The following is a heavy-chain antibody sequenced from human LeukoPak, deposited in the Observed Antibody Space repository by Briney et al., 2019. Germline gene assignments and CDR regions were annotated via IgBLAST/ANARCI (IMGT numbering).Heavy chain of an antibody. V-gene: IGHV7-4-1*02. J-gene: IGHJ4*02. CDR3: VRQYSGYESLYFDS. Sequence: ASVKVSCKASGYTFTGYYMHWVRQAPGQGLEWMGWINTYTGTPTYAQGFTGRFVFSLDSSVSTAYLQISSLKAEVIAVYYCVRQYSGYESLYFDSWGQGTLVTVSS. D-gene: IGHD5-12*01. CDR2: INTYTGTP. CDR1: GYTFTGYY.